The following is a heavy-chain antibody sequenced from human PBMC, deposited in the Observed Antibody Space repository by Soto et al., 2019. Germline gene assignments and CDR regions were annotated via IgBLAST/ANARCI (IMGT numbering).Heavy chain of an antibody. Sequence: GGSLRLSCAASGFTFSDHCMHWVRQAPGKGLEWVAVISYDGSDKDYTDSVKGRFTISRDSSKNMLYLHMNSLRAEDTAVYYCANDLKFSDFWNTYNYDKIHGMDVWGQGTTVNVSS. CDR2: ISYDGSDK. CDR3: ANDLKFSDFWNTYNYDKIHGMDV. CDR1: GFTFSDHC. D-gene: IGHD3-3*01. J-gene: IGHJ6*02. V-gene: IGHV3-30*18.